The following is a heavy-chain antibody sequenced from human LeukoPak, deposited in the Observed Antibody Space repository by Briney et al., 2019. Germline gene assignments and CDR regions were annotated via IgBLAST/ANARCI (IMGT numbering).Heavy chain of an antibody. V-gene: IGHV4-30-4*08. J-gene: IGHJ4*02. Sequence: PSETLSLTCTVSGGSISSGDYYWSWIRQPPGKGLEWIGYIYYSGSTYYNPSLKSRVTISVDTSKNQFSLKLSSVTAADTAVYYCPRVMGLYGSGSYAFDYWGQGTLVTVSS. CDR1: GGSISSGDYY. CDR2: IYYSGST. D-gene: IGHD3-10*01. CDR3: PRVMGLYGSGSYAFDY.